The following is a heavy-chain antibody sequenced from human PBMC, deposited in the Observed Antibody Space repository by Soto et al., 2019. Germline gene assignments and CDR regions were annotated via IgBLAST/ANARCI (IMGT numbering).Heavy chain of an antibody. V-gene: IGHV1-18*01. D-gene: IGHD1-1*01. Sequence: QPQLVQSGVELKKPGASVRVSCKASGYPFTKFGINWVRQAPGQGLEWMGWISGHSGGTKYGPKFRDRLTIVTDKSSKTAYMELRSLKSDDTAVYYCAKDGGHGARTHICGMDGWGQGTTVTVSS. CDR2: ISGHSGGT. CDR1: GYPFTKFG. CDR3: AKDGGHGARTHICGMDG. J-gene: IGHJ6*02.